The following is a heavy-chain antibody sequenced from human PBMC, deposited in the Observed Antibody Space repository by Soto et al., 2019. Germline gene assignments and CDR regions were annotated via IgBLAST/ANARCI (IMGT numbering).Heavy chain of an antibody. D-gene: IGHD4-17*01. V-gene: IGHV3-7*01. CDR2: IKEDGSET. Sequence: EVQLVESGGGLVQPGGSLRLSCAASGFTFSKYWMNWVRQTPGKGLEWVANIKEDGSETYYVDSLKGRSTISRDDAKNSLYLQMNSLRVEDTAGYYSARGTVAPGLDYWGQGTLVTVSS. CDR3: ARGTVAPGLDY. J-gene: IGHJ4*02. CDR1: GFTFSKYW.